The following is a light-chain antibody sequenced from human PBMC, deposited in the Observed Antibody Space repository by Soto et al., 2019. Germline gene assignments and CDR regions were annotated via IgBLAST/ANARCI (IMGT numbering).Light chain of an antibody. V-gene: IGKV1-5*01. CDR1: QSISTW. J-gene: IGKJ1*01. CDR2: DAS. Sequence: DIQMTQSPSTLYAPEGDSVTIPCRASQSISTWLAWYQQTPGKAPRLLIYDASSLEGGVPSRFSGSGSGIQFTLTISSLQSEDFAVYFCQQYDNLPWTFGQGTKVDIK. CDR3: QQYDNLPWT.